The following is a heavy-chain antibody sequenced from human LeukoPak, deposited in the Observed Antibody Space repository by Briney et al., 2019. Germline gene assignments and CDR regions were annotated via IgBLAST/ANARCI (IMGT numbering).Heavy chain of an antibody. V-gene: IGHV4-39*01. CDR2: IYYSGST. J-gene: IGHJ5*02. CDR3: ARLLGYCSSTSCYGWSWFDP. Sequence: PSETLSLTCTVSGGSISSSSYYWGWIRQPPGKGLEWVGSIYYSGSTYYNPSLKSRVTISVDTSKNQFSLKLSSVTAADTAVYYCARLLGYCSSTSCYGWSWFDPWGQGTLVTVSS. D-gene: IGHD2-2*01. CDR1: GGSISSSSYY.